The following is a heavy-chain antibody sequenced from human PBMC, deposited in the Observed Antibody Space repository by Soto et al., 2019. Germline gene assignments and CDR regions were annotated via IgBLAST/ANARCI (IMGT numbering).Heavy chain of an antibody. D-gene: IGHD3-3*01. CDR1: GASVSSETHF. J-gene: IGHJ4*02. V-gene: IGHV4-61*01. Sequence: QVQLQESGPGLLTPSETLSLTCRVSGASVSSETHFWTWIRQPPGKGREWIGYVYRTGRTNSNPALTSRVTVSADRSENQFSLTLRSVTAADTAVYYCVREDMSGTYYFDYWGPGIQVTVSS. CDR3: VREDMSGTYYFDY. CDR2: VYRTGRT.